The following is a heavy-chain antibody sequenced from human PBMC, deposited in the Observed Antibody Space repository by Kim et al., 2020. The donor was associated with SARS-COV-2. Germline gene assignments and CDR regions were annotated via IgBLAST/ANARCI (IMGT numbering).Heavy chain of an antibody. D-gene: IGHD3-9*01. CDR3: ATGYSNTFEY. Sequence: SCADSVQGRFTISRDNSTNPFYLEMNSLSAEDTAVYYCATGYSNTFEYWGQGTLVTVSS. V-gene: IGHV3-53*01. J-gene: IGHJ4*02.